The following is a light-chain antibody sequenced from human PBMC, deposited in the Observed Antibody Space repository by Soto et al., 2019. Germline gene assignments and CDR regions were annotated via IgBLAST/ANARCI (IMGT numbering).Light chain of an antibody. CDR2: EVN. CDR1: SSDVGGYNY. Sequence: QSVLTQPPSASGSPGQSVAISCTGTSSDVGGYNYVSCYKQHPGKAPKLMIYEVNTRPSGVPDRFSGSKSGNTASLTVSGLPPEDAADSYCSSDAGTSKVFGAGTQGTVL. CDR3: SSDAGTSKV. J-gene: IGLJ1*01. V-gene: IGLV2-8*01.